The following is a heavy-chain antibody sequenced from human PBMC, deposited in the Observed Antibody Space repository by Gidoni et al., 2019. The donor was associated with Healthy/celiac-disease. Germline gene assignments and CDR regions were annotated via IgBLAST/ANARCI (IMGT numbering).Heavy chain of an antibody. Sequence: EVQLVESGGGLIQPGGSLRLSCAASGFTVSSNYMRWVRQAPGKGLEWVSVIYSGGSTYYADSVKGRFTISRDNSKNTLYLQMNSLRAEDTAVYYCARVTYYDFWSGYPPWFDPWGQGTLVTVSS. V-gene: IGHV3-53*01. CDR3: ARVTYYDFWSGYPPWFDP. CDR1: GFTVSSNY. CDR2: IYSGGST. J-gene: IGHJ5*02. D-gene: IGHD3-3*01.